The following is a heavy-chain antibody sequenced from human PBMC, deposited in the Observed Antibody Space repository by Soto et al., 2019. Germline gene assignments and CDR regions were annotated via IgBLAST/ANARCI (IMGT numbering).Heavy chain of an antibody. Sequence: ASVKVSCKASGYTFTTYGISWVRQAPGQGLEWMGWISPYNGTTKYAEKFQGEMTMTADTATSTAYMDLRSLRSDDTAVYYCARDGERDTGLNFYYYLHGMDAWGQGTRVTVSS. D-gene: IGHD1-1*01. CDR1: GYTFTTYG. V-gene: IGHV1-18*04. CDR3: ARDGERDTGLNFYYYLHGMDA. CDR2: ISPYNGTT. J-gene: IGHJ6*02.